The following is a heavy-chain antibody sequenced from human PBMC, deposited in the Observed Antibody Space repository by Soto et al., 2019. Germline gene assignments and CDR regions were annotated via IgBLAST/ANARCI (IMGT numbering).Heavy chain of an antibody. J-gene: IGHJ6*02. V-gene: IGHV3-30-3*01. Sequence: QVQLVESGGGVVQPGRSLRLSCAASGFTFSSYAMHWVRQAPGKGLEWVAAISYDGSNKYYADSVKGRFTISRDNSKNPLCLQMNSLRAEETAVYYCARGGGIAAAGGEYGIDVWGQGTTVTVSS. CDR1: GFTFSSYA. CDR3: ARGGGIAAAGGEYGIDV. CDR2: ISYDGSNK. D-gene: IGHD6-13*01.